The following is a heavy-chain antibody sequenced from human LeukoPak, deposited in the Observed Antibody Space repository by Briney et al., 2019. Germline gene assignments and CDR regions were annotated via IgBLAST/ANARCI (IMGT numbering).Heavy chain of an antibody. Sequence: PSETQSLTCTVSGRSIISSSYYSGWIRQPPGKGLECIGSIYHSGTTYYNPSLKSRVTISVDTSKNQFSLKLSSVTAADTAIYYCASQAILAAADTDYWGQGTLVTVSS. CDR2: IYHSGTT. D-gene: IGHD6-13*01. CDR1: GRSIISSSYY. J-gene: IGHJ4*02. V-gene: IGHV4-39*01. CDR3: ASQAILAAADTDY.